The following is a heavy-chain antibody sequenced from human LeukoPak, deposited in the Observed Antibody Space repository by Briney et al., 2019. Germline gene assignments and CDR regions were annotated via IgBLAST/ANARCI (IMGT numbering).Heavy chain of an antibody. D-gene: IGHD2-2*02. CDR2: INTDGRTT. V-gene: IGHV3-74*01. J-gene: IGHJ4*02. Sequence: PGGSLRLSCTTSGFNFRAYWMNWVRQAPGKGLVWVAHINTDGRTTTYADSVKGRFTVARDNVKNTLYLEMNRLRAEDTAVYYCARDNTYMFDYWGQGTQVTVSS. CDR1: GFNFRAYW. CDR3: ARDNTYMFDY.